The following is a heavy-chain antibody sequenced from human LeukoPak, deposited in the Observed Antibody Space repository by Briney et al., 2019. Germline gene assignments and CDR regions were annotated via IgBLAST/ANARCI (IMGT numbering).Heavy chain of an antibody. CDR1: GFVVSDTY. J-gene: IGHJ4*02. Sequence: GSLRLSCAASGFVVSDTYMSWVRQAPGKGLEWVSVIYSSGMTYYADSVKGRFTISRDNSKNTLFLQMDSLRADDTAVYYCAREAANANSFDYWGQGTLLTVSS. D-gene: IGHD2-15*01. CDR3: AREAANANSFDY. V-gene: IGHV3-66*01. CDR2: IYSSGMT.